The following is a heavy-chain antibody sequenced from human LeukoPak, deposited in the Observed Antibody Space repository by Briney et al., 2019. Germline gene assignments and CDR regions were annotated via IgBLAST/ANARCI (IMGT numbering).Heavy chain of an antibody. V-gene: IGHV4-59*01. J-gene: IGHJ4*02. CDR1: GGSISSYY. CDR3: ASLQFWEMATITDY. D-gene: IGHD5-24*01. Sequence: SETLSLTCTVSGGSISSYYWSWIRQPPGKGLEWIGYIYYSGSTNYNPSLKSRVTISVDTSKNQFSLKLSSVTAADTAVYYCASLQFWEMATITDYWGQGTLVTVSS. CDR2: IYYSGST.